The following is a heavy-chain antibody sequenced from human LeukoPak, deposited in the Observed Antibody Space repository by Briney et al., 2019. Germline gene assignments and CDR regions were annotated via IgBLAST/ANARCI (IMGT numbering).Heavy chain of an antibody. V-gene: IGHV3-74*01. Sequence: GGSLRLSYAASGFTFSTYCMHWVRQAPGKGPMWVSRICPDGTVTNYADSVKARFIISRDNARNTVYLQMNSLRVEDTAVYYCVRDFRSADYWGQRTLVTVSS. CDR1: GFTFSTYC. J-gene: IGHJ4*02. CDR3: VRDFRSADY. CDR2: ICPDGTVT.